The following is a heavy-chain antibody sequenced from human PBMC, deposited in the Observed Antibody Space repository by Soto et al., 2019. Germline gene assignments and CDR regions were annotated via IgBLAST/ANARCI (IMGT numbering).Heavy chain of an antibody. D-gene: IGHD1-26*01. CDR3: ARDRWSSQYSYCALDV. CDR1: GFTVSSNY. J-gene: IGHJ6*02. V-gene: IGHV3-66*01. CDR2: IYGVGST. Sequence: GSLRLSCAASGFTVSSNYLTWVRQAPGKGLEWVSVIYGVGSTYYADSVKGRFTISRDNSKNTVYLQMNSLRAEDTAIYYCARDRWSSQYSYCALDVWGQGTAVTVSS.